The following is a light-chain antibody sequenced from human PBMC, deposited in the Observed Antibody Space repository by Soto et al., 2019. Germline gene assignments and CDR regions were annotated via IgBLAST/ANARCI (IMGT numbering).Light chain of an antibody. CDR1: SSNIGPTYD. CDR2: ANT. Sequence: QSVLTQPPSVSGAPGQRVTISSTGSSSNIGPTYDVHWYQQLPGTAPKLLIYANTNRPSGVPDRFSGSKSGTSASLAITGLQAEDEADYYCQSYDSSLSGYVFGTGTKVTV. J-gene: IGLJ1*01. V-gene: IGLV1-40*01. CDR3: QSYDSSLSGYV.